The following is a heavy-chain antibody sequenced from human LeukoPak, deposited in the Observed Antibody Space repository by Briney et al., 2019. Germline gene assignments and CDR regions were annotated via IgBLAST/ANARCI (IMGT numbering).Heavy chain of an antibody. CDR3: ARGPYYYDSSGYYPFDY. V-gene: IGHV4-59*01. CDR2: IYYSGST. J-gene: IGHJ4*02. Sequence: SETLSLTCTVSGGSISSYYWSWIRQPPGKGLEWIGYIYYSGSTNCNPSPKSRVTISVDTSKNQFSLKLSSVTAADTAVYYCARGPYYYDSSGYYPFDYWGQGTLVTVSS. D-gene: IGHD3-22*01. CDR1: GGSISSYY.